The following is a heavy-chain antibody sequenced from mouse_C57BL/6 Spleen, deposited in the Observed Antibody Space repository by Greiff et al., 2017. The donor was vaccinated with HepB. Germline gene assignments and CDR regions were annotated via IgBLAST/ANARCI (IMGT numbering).Heavy chain of an antibody. CDR3: ARTPITTVVEGDYFDY. D-gene: IGHD1-1*01. J-gene: IGHJ2*01. Sequence: VQLVESGPGLVQPSQSLSITCTVSGFSLTSYGVHWVRQSPGKGLEWLGVIWSGGSTDYNAAFISRLGISKDNSKRQVFFKMNSLQADDTAIYYCARTPITTVVEGDYFDYWGQGTTLTVSS. V-gene: IGHV2-2*01. CDR2: IWSGGST. CDR1: GFSLTSYG.